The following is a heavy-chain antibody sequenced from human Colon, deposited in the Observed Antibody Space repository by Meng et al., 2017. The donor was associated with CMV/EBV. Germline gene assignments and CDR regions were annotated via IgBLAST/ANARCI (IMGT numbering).Heavy chain of an antibody. V-gene: IGHV4/OR15-8*01. CDR2: IYHLGGA. D-gene: IGHD2-2*01. CDR3: ARVRGGCSSTSCTLDP. CDR1: GGSIIDNFQ. J-gene: IGHJ5*02. Sequence: SETLSLTCSVSGGSIIDNFQWGWIRQPPGKGLEWIGNIYHLGGASYNPSLKSRVTISLDKSKNQFSLKLTSVTAADTGVYYCARVRGGCSSTSCTLDPWGQGTLVTVSS.